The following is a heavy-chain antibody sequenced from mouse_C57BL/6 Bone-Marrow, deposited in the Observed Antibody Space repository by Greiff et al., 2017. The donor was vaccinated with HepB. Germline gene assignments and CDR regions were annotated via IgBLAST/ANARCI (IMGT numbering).Heavy chain of an antibody. D-gene: IGHD1-1*01. J-gene: IGHJ3*01. Sequence: QVQLQQPGAELVKPGASVKLSCKASGYTFTSYWMHWVKQRPGRGLEWIGRIDPNSGGTKYNEKFKSKATLTVDKPSSTAYMQLISLTSEDSAVYYCARSSNYYGSSAWFAYWGEGTLVTVSA. CDR1: GYTFTSYW. CDR2: IDPNSGGT. CDR3: ARSSNYYGSSAWFAY. V-gene: IGHV1-72*01.